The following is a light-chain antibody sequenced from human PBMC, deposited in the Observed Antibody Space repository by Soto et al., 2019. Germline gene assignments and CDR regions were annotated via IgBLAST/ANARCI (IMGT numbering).Light chain of an antibody. CDR3: SSYTSSSTLV. Sequence: QSALTQPASVSGSPGQSITISCTGTSSDVGGYKYVSWYQQHPGKAPKLMIYEVSNRPSGVSNRFSGSKSGNTASLTISRLQAEDEADYYCSSYTSSSTLVFGTGTKVTV. J-gene: IGLJ1*01. CDR1: SSDVGGYKY. V-gene: IGLV2-14*01. CDR2: EVS.